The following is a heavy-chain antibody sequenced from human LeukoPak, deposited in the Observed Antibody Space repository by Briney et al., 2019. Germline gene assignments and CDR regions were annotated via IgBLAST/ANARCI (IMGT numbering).Heavy chain of an antibody. J-gene: IGHJ4*02. CDR2: IYYSGST. D-gene: IGHD3-22*01. CDR1: GGSISSYY. V-gene: IGHV4-59*08. Sequence: SETLSLTCTVSGGSISSYYWSWIRQPPGKGLEWIGYIYYSGSTNYNPSLKSRVTISVDTSKNQFSLKLSSVTAVDTAVYYCARQDSSGYYPFDYWGQGTLVTVSS. CDR3: ARQDSSGYYPFDY.